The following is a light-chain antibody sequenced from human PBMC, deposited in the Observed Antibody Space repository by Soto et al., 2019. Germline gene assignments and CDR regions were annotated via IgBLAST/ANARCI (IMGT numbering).Light chain of an antibody. CDR1: SSNIGAGYD. J-gene: IGLJ2*01. CDR3: QSYDSSLSGSYVV. V-gene: IGLV1-40*01. Sequence: QSVLTQPPSVSGAPGQRVTISCTGSSSNIGAGYDVHWYQQIPGTAPKLLIYGNSNRPSGVPDRFSGSKSGTSASLAITGLQAEDEADYYCQSYDSSLSGSYVVFGGGTKLTVL. CDR2: GNS.